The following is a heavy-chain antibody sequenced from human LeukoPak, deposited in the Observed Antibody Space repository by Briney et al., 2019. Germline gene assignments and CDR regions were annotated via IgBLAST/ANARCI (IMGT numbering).Heavy chain of an antibody. V-gene: IGHV4-39*01. Sequence: SETLSLTCTVSGGSISSSTYYWGWIRQPPGKGLEWIGSIYYSGSTSYNPSLKSRVTISVDTSKNQFSLKLDSVTAADTAVYYCAWNASDSGTSYFDYWGQGTLVTVSS. CDR3: AWNASDSGTSYFDY. CDR2: IYYSGST. CDR1: GGSISSSTYY. D-gene: IGHD1-26*01. J-gene: IGHJ4*02.